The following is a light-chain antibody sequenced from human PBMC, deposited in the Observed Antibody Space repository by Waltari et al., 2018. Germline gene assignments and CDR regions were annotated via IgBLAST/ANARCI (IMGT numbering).Light chain of an antibody. CDR2: KDN. CDR3: QSADSSGTYWV. J-gene: IGLJ3*02. V-gene: IGLV3-25*03. CDR1: ALPNQY. Sequence: YELTQPPSVSVSPGQTAKITCSGAALPNQYAHWYKQTPGQAPVVVMSKDNERPSGIPERFSGSTSGTIVTLTITGVQAEDEADYYCQSADSSGTYWVFGGGTKLTVL.